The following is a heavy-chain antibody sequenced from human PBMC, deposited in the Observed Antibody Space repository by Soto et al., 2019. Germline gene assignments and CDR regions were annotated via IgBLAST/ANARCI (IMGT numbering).Heavy chain of an antibody. J-gene: IGHJ6*02. CDR3: AASCVGCGGFNYYGLDV. CDR1: GGSISSGGYY. D-gene: IGHD2-21*01. Sequence: QVQLQESGPGLVKPSQTLSLTCTVSGGSISSGGYYWSWIRQHPGKGLEWIGYIYYSGSTYYNPXLKSRVTLSVDXSXNXXSLTLSSVTAADTAVYYCAASCVGCGGFNYYGLDVWGQGTTVTVSS. CDR2: IYYSGST. V-gene: IGHV4-31*03.